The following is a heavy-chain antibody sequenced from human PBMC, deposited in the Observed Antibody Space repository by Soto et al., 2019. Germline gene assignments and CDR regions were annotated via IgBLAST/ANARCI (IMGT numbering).Heavy chain of an antibody. V-gene: IGHV4-34*01. Sequence: SETLSLTCAVYGGSFSGYYWSWIRQPPGKGLEWIGEINHSGSTNYNPSLKSRVTLSVDTSKNQFSLKLRSVTAADTAVYYCASREVETPMVNYYWGQGTMVTLPS. CDR3: ASREVETPMVNYY. CDR1: GGSFSGYY. J-gene: IGHJ4*02. D-gene: IGHD5-18*01. CDR2: INHSGST.